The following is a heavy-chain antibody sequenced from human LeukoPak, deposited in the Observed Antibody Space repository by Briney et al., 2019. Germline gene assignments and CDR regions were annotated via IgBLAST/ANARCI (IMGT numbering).Heavy chain of an antibody. V-gene: IGHV1-69*04. J-gene: IGHJ6*02. Sequence: ASVKVSCKASGGTFSSYAISWVRQAPGQGLEWMGRIIPILGIANYAQKFQGRVTITADKSTSTAYMELSSLRSEDTAVYYCARDEGTTVTYYYYGMDVWGQGTTVTVSS. CDR3: ARDEGTTVTYYYYGMDV. D-gene: IGHD4-11*01. CDR2: IIPILGIA. CDR1: GGTFSSYA.